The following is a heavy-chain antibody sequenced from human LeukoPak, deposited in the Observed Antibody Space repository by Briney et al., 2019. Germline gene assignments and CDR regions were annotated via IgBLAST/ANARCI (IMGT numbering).Heavy chain of an antibody. Sequence: ASVKVSCKASGYTFTGYYMHWVRQAPGQGLEWMGWINPNSGGTNYAQKFQGRVTMTRDTSISTAYMELSRLRSDDTAVYYCARDGGSYYGSGSPRGCGYWGQGTLVTVSS. CDR1: GYTFTGYY. D-gene: IGHD3-10*01. CDR2: INPNSGGT. J-gene: IGHJ4*02. CDR3: ARDGGSYYGSGSPRGCGY. V-gene: IGHV1-2*02.